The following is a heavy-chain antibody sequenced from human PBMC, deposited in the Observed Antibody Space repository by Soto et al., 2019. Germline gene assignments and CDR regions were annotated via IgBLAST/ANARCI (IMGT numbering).Heavy chain of an antibody. CDR2: ISAYNGNT. CDR3: ARSFNLFCGGDCYLFDY. V-gene: IGHV1-18*01. Sequence: GASVKVCCKASGYTFTSYGISWVRQDTGQGLEWMGWISAYNGNTNYAQKLQGRVTMTTDTSTSTAYMELRSLRSDDTAVYYCARSFNLFCGGDCYLFDYWGQGTLVTVSS. J-gene: IGHJ4*02. D-gene: IGHD2-21*01. CDR1: GYTFTSYG.